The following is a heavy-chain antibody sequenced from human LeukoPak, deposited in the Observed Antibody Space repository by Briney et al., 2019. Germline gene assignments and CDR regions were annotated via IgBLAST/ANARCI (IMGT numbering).Heavy chain of an antibody. CDR1: GGSISSYY. J-gene: IGHJ4*02. V-gene: IGHV4-4*07. D-gene: IGHD5-18*01. CDR2: IYTSGST. CDR3: ASTTVRGYSYGLDY. Sequence: PSETLSLTCTVSGGSISSYYWSWIRQPAGKGLEWIGRIYTSGSTNYNPSLKSRVTMSVDTTKNQFSLKLSSVTAADTAVYYCASTTVRGYSYGLDYWGQGTLVTVSS.